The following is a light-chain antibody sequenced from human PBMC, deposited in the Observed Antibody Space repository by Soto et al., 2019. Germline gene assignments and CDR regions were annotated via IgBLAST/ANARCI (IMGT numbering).Light chain of an antibody. J-gene: IGKJ1*01. CDR2: VAS. CDR3: QQYNNWPPRWT. Sequence: EIVMTQSPATLSVSPGERATLSCRASQSVSSNLAWYQQKPGQAPRLLIYVASTRATGIPARFSDSGSGTEFTLTISSLQSEDFAVYYCQQYNNWPPRWTFGQGTKVEIK. V-gene: IGKV3-15*01. CDR1: QSVSSN.